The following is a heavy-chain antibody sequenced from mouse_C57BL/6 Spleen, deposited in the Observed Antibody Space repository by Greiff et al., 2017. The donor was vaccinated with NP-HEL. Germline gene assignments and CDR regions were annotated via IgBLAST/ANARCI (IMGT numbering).Heavy chain of an antibody. Sequence: EVQGVESGGGLVKPGGSLKLSCAASGFTFSSYAMSWVRQTPEKRLEWVATISDGGSYTYYPDNVKGRFTISRDNAKNNLYLQMSHLKSEDTAMYYCARDLGNYNYYAMDYWGQGTSVTVSS. CDR2: ISDGGSYT. J-gene: IGHJ4*01. CDR1: GFTFSSYA. V-gene: IGHV5-4*01. CDR3: ARDLGNYNYYAMDY. D-gene: IGHD2-1*01.